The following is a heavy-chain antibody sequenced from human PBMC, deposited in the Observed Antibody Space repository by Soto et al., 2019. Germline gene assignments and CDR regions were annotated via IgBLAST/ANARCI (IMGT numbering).Heavy chain of an antibody. CDR2: IIPMFDIT. J-gene: IGHJ6*02. V-gene: IGHV1-69*01. CDR3: ARVARNPISSYRYGIDV. CDR1: GGTFSSSA. Sequence: QVQLVQSGAEMKKPGSSVKVSCKASGGTFSSSAISLVRQAPRQGLEWLGGIIPMFDITNYPQKFQGRVTTTENESTNTAHVELSTLRSEATAVDYCARVARNPISSYRYGIDVWGQGTTVTVSS. D-gene: IGHD3-3*02.